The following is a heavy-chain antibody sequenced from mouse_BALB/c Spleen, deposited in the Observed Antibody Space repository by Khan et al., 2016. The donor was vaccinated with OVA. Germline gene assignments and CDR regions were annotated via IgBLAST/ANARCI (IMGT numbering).Heavy chain of an antibody. J-gene: IGHJ3*01. CDR3: ARAGSAGPAWFAY. CDR1: GYSITSGYY. Sequence: EVQLQESGPGLVKPSQSLSLTCSVTGYSITSGYYWNWIRQFPGNKLEWMGYIRYDGSNNYNPSLKNRISITRDTSKNQFFLKLNSVTTEDTATYYCARAGSAGPAWFAYWGQGTLVTVSA. CDR2: IRYDGSN. V-gene: IGHV3-6*02. D-gene: IGHD6-1*01.